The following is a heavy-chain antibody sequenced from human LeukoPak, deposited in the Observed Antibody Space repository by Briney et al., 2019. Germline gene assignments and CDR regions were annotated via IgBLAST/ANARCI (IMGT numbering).Heavy chain of an antibody. V-gene: IGHV3-66*01. CDR1: GFTVSSNY. CDR3: ARDRRITMVRGVYFD. CDR2: IYSGGST. D-gene: IGHD3-10*01. Sequence: GGSLRLSCAASGFTVSSNYMSWVRQAPGKGLEWVSVIYSGGSTYCADSVKGRFTISRDNSKNTLYLQMNSLRAEDTAVYYCARDRRITMVRGVYFDWGQGTLVTVSS. J-gene: IGHJ4*02.